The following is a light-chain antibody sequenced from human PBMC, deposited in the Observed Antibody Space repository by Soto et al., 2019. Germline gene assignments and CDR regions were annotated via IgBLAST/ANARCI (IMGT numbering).Light chain of an antibody. J-gene: IGKJ3*01. CDR1: QSVSSN. Sequence: EIVLTQTPATLSVSPGERATLSCRASQSVSSNLAWYQQKPGQAPRLLIYGASSRATGIPARFSGSGFETEFTLTISSLQSEDLAVYYCQQYETWPPRFTFGPGTKVDIK. CDR3: QQYETWPPRFT. CDR2: GAS. V-gene: IGKV3-15*01.